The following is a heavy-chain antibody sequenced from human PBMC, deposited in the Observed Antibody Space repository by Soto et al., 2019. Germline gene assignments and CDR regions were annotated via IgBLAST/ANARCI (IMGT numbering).Heavy chain of an antibody. CDR3: ARVSLSNWYWIDP. V-gene: IGHV4-39*07. CDR1: GGSISSSSYY. CDR2: IYYSGST. Sequence: SETLSLTCTVSGGSISSSSYYWGWIRQPPGKGLEWIGSIYYSGSTYYNPSLKSRVTISVDTSKNQFSLKLSSVTAADTAVYYCARVSLSNWYWIDPWGQGTLVTVSS. J-gene: IGHJ5*02. D-gene: IGHD6-13*01.